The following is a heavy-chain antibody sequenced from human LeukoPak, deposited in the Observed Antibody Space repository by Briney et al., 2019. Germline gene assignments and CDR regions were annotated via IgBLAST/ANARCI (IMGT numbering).Heavy chain of an antibody. CDR3: ARGGWNYVFNY. Sequence: GGSLRLSCAASGFTFNTYEMNWVRQAPGKGLEWVSYISSSGSTVYYADYVKGRFTISRDNAKNSLYLQMNSLRAEDTAVYYCARGGWNYVFNYWGQGTLVTVSS. V-gene: IGHV3-48*03. J-gene: IGHJ4*02. D-gene: IGHD1-7*01. CDR2: ISSSGSTV. CDR1: GFTFNTYE.